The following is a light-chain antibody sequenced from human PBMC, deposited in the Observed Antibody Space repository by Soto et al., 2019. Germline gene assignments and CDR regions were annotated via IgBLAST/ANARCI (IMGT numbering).Light chain of an antibody. CDR1: QDIRTW. V-gene: IGKV1D-12*01. CDR3: QQANSFPYT. CDR2: AAS. Sequence: DIQMTQSPSSVSASVGDRVTITCRASQDIRTWLAWYQQKPGKAPELLIFAASYLQSGVPSRFSGSGSGTDFTLTISSLQSEDFATYYCQQANSFPYTFGQGTKLELK. J-gene: IGKJ2*01.